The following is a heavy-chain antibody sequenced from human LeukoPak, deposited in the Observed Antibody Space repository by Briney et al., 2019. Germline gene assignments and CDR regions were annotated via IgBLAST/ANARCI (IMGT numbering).Heavy chain of an antibody. CDR3: ARVRDYVWGSYRYPQGQLDY. D-gene: IGHD3-16*02. CDR2: IYHSGST. J-gene: IGHJ4*02. Sequence: SSGTLSLTCAVSGGSISSSNWWSWVRQPPGKGLEWIGEIYHSGSTNYNPSLKSRVTISVDTSKNQFSLKLSSVTAADTAVYYCARVRDYVWGSYRYPQGQLDYWGQGTLVTVSS. V-gene: IGHV4-4*02. CDR1: GGSISSSNW.